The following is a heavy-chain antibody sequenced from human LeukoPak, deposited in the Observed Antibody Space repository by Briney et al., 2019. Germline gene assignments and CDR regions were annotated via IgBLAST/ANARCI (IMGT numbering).Heavy chain of an antibody. V-gene: IGHV3-7*01. J-gene: IGHJ6*02. CDR1: GFTFSRYY. Sequence: GGSLRLSCVGSGFTFSRYYMTWVRQAPGKGLEWVANIRQDGSEKYYVDSLKGRFTISRDNAKNSLYLQMNSLRDEDTAVYYCARDGGVIRFGGQDVWGQGTTVTVS. D-gene: IGHD3-16*01. CDR3: ARDGGVIRFGGQDV. CDR2: IRQDGSEK.